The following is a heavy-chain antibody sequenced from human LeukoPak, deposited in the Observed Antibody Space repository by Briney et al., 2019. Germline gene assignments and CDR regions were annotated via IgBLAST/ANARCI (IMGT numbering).Heavy chain of an antibody. CDR1: SGNS. CDR2: IFQDGNT. J-gene: IGHJ4*02. Sequence: SETLSLTCAVSSGNSWDLVRQPPGKGLEWVGSIFQDGNTYYNPSLKSRVSISLDTSKNQFSLKLISVTAADTAVYYCARRYCNSGICYFLDYWGQGILVTVSS. CDR3: ARRYCNSGICYFLDY. D-gene: IGHD2-8*01. V-gene: IGHV4-38-2*01.